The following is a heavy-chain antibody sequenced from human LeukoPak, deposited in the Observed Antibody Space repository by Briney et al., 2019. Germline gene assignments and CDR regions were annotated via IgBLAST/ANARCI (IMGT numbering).Heavy chain of an antibody. CDR2: ISGSGGST. D-gene: IGHD1-7*01. J-gene: IGHJ3*02. V-gene: IGHV3-23*01. CDR1: GFTFSSYG. Sequence: PGGSLRLSCAASGFTFSSYGMSWVRQAPGKGLVWVSAISGSGGSTYYADSVKGRFTISRDNSKNTLYLQMNSLRAEDTAVYYCAKRELRSHAFDIWGQGTMVTVSS. CDR3: AKRELRSHAFDI.